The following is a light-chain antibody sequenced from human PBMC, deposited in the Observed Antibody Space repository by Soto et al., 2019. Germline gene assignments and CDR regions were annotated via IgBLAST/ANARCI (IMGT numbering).Light chain of an antibody. V-gene: IGKV3-15*01. CDR3: QQYNSWPPIT. Sequence: DRVRTQSPGTLSVSPGEGATLFCRALQSVRTKLPWYQQRAGQAPRLLMCGASTMATGIPDRFSGSGSGTEFTLPISSLQSEDFAVYYCQQYNSWPPITFGQGTRLEIK. J-gene: IGKJ5*01. CDR1: QSVRTK. CDR2: GAS.